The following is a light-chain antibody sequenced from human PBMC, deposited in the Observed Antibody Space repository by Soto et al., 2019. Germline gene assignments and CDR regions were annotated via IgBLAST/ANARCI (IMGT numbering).Light chain of an antibody. CDR3: QQYNDWWT. CDR1: QSVRSR. J-gene: IGKJ1*01. Sequence: ETVMTQSPATLSVSLGERATLSCRASQSVRSRVAWYQQRPGQAPRLPIYGASTRATGIPARISGSGSGTEFTLTISSLQSEDFAVYYCQQYNDWWTFGQGTKVEIK. V-gene: IGKV3-15*01. CDR2: GAS.